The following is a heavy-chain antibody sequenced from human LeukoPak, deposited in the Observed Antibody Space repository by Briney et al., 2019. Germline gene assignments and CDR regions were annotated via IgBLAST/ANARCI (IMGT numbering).Heavy chain of an antibody. V-gene: IGHV4-61*02. CDR3: ARDSSGSYSSNFDY. CDR2: IYSSGST. J-gene: IGHJ4*02. Sequence: SETLSLTCTVSGGSISSGSYYWSWTRQPAGKGLEWIGRIYSSGSTNYNPSLKSRATISVDTSRNQFSLKLSSVTAADTAVYYCARDSSGSYSSNFDYWGQGTLVTVSS. D-gene: IGHD1-26*01. CDR1: GGSISSGSYY.